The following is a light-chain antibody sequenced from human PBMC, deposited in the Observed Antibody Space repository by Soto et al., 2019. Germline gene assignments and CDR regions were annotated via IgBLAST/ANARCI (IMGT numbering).Light chain of an antibody. CDR3: QQYNNWPPIT. V-gene: IGKV3-15*01. J-gene: IGKJ5*01. CDR1: QSVGTD. CDR2: LAS. Sequence: DIVMTQSPATLSVSPGERATLSCRAGQSVGTDLAWYQQKPGQGPRLLIYLASTRAPGIPARFSGSGSGTEFTLTISGLQSEDFAVYYCQQYNNWPPITFGQGTRLEIK.